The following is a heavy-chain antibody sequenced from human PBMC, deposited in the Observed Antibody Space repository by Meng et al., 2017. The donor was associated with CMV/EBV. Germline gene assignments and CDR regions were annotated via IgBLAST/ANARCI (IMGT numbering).Heavy chain of an antibody. CDR2: INHSGST. J-gene: IGHJ6*02. Sequence: GSLRLSCAVHGGSFSGYYWSWSRQPPGKGLEWFGEINHSGSTNYNPSLKSRVTISVDTSKYQFSLKLSSVTAADTAVYYCARGRYCSSTSCTYYYYGMDVWGQGTTVTVSS. CDR3: ARGRYCSSTSCTYYYYGMDV. D-gene: IGHD2-2*01. CDR1: GGSFSGYY. V-gene: IGHV4-34*01.